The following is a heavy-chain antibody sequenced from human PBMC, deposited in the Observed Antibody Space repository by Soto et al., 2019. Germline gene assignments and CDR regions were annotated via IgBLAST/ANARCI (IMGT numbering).Heavy chain of an antibody. J-gene: IGHJ4*02. CDR3: ARVSSMYYYGSGSYFDY. CDR1: GFTFSSYS. CDR2: ISSSSSYI. V-gene: IGHV3-21*01. D-gene: IGHD3-10*01. Sequence: GGSLRLSCAASGFTFSSYSMNWVRQAPGKGLEWVSSISSSSSYIYYADSVKGRFTISRDNAKNSLYLQMNSLRAEDTAVYYCARVSSMYYYGSGSYFDYWGQGTLVTAPQ.